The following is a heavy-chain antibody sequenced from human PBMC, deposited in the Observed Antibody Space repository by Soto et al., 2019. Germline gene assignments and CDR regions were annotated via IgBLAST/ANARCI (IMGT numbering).Heavy chain of an antibody. V-gene: IGHV1-69*12. Sequence: QVQLVQSGAEVKKPGSSVKVSCKASGGTFSSYAISWVRQAPGQGLEWMGGIIPIFGTADYVQKFQGRVTITADESTSTAYMELSSLRSEDTAVYYCAKHYDNWDYYCGMDVWGQGTTVTVSS. D-gene: IGHD3-22*01. CDR2: IIPIFGTA. CDR3: AKHYDNWDYYCGMDV. CDR1: GGTFSSYA. J-gene: IGHJ6*02.